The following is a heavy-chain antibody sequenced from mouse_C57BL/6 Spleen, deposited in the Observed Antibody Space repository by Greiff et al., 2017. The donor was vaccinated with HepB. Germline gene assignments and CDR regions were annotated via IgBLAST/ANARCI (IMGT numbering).Heavy chain of an antibody. D-gene: IGHD2-5*01. CDR2: IWGVGST. J-gene: IGHJ4*01. CDR3: ARYSNYPYYAMDY. Sequence: QVQLQQSGPGLVAPSQSLSITCTVSGFSLTSYGVDWVRQSPGKGLEWLGVIWGVGSTNYNSALKSRLSISKDNSKSQVFLKINSLQTDDTAMYYCARYSNYPYYAMDYWGQGTSVTVSS. CDR1: GFSLTSYG. V-gene: IGHV2-6*01.